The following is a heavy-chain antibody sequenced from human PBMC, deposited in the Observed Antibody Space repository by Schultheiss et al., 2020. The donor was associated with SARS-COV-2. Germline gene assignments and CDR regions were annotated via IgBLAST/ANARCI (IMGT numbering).Heavy chain of an antibody. D-gene: IGHD3-10*01. V-gene: IGHV4-59*01. CDR1: GGSISSYY. Sequence: SETLSLTCTVSGGSISSYYWSWIRQPPGKGLEWIGYIYYSGSTNYNPSLKSRVTISVDTSKNQFSLKLSSVTAADTAVYYCARFPKGSKLGPYYFDYWGQGTLVTVSS. CDR3: ARFPKGSKLGPYYFDY. CDR2: IYYSGST. J-gene: IGHJ4*02.